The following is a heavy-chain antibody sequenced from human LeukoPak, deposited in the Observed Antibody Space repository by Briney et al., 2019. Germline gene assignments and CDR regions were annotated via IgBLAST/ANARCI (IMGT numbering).Heavy chain of an antibody. CDR1: GFTFSSYS. J-gene: IGHJ6*02. CDR2: ISSSSSYI. V-gene: IGHV3-21*01. Sequence: PGGSLRLPCAASGFTFSSYSMNWVRQAPGKGLEWVSSISSSSSYIYYADSVKGRFTISRDNAKNSLYLQMNSLRAEDTAVYYCARMGDYCSGGSCHYGMDVWGQGTTVTVSS. CDR3: ARMGDYCSGGSCHYGMDV. D-gene: IGHD2-15*01.